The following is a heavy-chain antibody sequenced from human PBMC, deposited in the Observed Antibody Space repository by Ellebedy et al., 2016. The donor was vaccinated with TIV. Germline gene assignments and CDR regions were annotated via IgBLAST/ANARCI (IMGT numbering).Heavy chain of an antibody. CDR2: IKSKTDSGTR. CDR3: SAGTGKSDFDH. D-gene: IGHD7-27*01. CDR1: DFDLSRHD. J-gene: IGHJ4*02. V-gene: IGHV3-15*07. Sequence: GESLKISCAASDFDLSRHDMNWVRQAPGKGLEWVGRIKSKTDSGTRDFAAPVKGRFLISRDDSKNTLYLQMSSLKTDDTAVYYCSAGTGKSDFDHWGQGTLVTVSS.